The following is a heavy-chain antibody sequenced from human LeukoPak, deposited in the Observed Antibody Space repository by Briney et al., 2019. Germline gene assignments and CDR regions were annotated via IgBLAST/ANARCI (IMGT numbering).Heavy chain of an antibody. D-gene: IGHD2-2*01. V-gene: IGHV3-30*02. CDR1: GFTFSSYG. CDR2: IRYDGSNK. Sequence: GGSLRLSCAASGFTFSSYGMHWVRQAPGKGLEWVAFIRYDGSNKYYADSVKGRFTISRDNSKNTLYLQMNSLRAEDTAVYYCAKATRRFSYYYYYMDVWGKGTTVTVSS. CDR3: AKATRRFSYYYYYMDV. J-gene: IGHJ6*03.